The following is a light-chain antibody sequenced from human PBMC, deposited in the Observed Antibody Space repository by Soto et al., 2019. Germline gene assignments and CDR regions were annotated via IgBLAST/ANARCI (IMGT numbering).Light chain of an antibody. J-gene: IGKJ1*01. CDR1: QNVNRN. V-gene: IGKV3-15*01. Sequence: EIVMTQSPATLSVSPGVRVTLSCRASQNVNRNLAWYHQKPGQAPRLLIFGASTRATGIPARFSGSGSGTEFTLTISSLQSEDFAVYYCQHYNNWPPWTFGQGTKVEIK. CDR3: QHYNNWPPWT. CDR2: GAS.